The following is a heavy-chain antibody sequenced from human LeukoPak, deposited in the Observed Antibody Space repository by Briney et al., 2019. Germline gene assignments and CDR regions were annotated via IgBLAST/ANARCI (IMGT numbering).Heavy chain of an antibody. J-gene: IGHJ4*02. Sequence: GGSLRLSCAASGFTYSGHWMSWVRQAPGKGLEWVANINQGGSDKYYVDSVKGRFTISRDNANNLLYLQMNSLRGEDTAVYYCTRDRSRAEDDWGQGTLVTVSS. CDR2: INQGGSDK. V-gene: IGHV3-7*01. CDR1: GFTYSGHW. CDR3: TRDRSRAEDD. D-gene: IGHD1-14*01.